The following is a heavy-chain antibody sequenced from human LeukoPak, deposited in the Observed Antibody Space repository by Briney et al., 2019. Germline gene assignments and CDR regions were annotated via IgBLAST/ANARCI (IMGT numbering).Heavy chain of an antibody. V-gene: IGHV3-23*01. CDR2: ISGSGGST. Sequence: GGSLRLSCAASGFSLSSYGMSWVRQAPGGGLEWVSAISGSGGSTYYADSLRDRFTISRDNSKNTLYLQMNSLRADDTAVYYCAKDSYYDILTGYPLLDYWGQGTLVTVSS. J-gene: IGHJ4*02. CDR3: AKDSYYDILTGYPLLDY. CDR1: GFSLSSYG. D-gene: IGHD3-9*01.